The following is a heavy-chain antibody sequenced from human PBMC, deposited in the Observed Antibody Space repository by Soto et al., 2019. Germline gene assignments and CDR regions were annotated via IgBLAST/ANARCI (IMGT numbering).Heavy chain of an antibody. Sequence: EVQLLESGGGLVQPGGSLRLSCAASGFTFSSYAMSWVRQAPGKGLEWVSAISGSGGSTYYADSVKGRFTISRDNSKNTLYLQMNSLRAEDTAVYYCAKDRLLWWAGEGDAFDIWGQGTMVTVSS. CDR2: ISGSGGST. CDR1: GFTFSSYA. D-gene: IGHD2-21*01. CDR3: AKDRLLWWAGEGDAFDI. J-gene: IGHJ3*02. V-gene: IGHV3-23*01.